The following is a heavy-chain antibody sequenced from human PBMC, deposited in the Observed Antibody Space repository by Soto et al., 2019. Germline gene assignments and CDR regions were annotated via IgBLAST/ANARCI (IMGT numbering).Heavy chain of an antibody. V-gene: IGHV1-69*01. CDR3: ARGDIVVVPAALVYDYGMDV. CDR2: VIPIFGTA. CDR1: GGTFSSYA. Sequence: QVQLVQSGAEVKKPGSSVKVSCPASGGTFSSYALRWVRQAPGQGLEWMGGVIPIFGTANYAQKFQGRGTITADESTSTAYMELSSLRSEDTAVYYCARGDIVVVPAALVYDYGMDVWGQGTTVTVSS. D-gene: IGHD2-2*01. J-gene: IGHJ6*02.